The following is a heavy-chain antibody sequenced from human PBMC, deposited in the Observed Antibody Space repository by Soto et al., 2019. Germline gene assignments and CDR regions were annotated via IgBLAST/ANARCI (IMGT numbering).Heavy chain of an antibody. CDR2: IYYSGST. J-gene: IGHJ4*02. Sequence: PSETLSLTCTVSGGSISSGGYYWSWIRQHPGKGLEWIGYIYYSGSTYYNPSLKGRLTISIDTSKNQFSLNLISVTAAETAVYYCASLSAGYYFDSSGYYFDYWGQGTLVTVSS. CDR3: ASLSAGYYFDSSGYYFDY. D-gene: IGHD3-22*01. CDR1: GGSISSGGYY. V-gene: IGHV4-31*03.